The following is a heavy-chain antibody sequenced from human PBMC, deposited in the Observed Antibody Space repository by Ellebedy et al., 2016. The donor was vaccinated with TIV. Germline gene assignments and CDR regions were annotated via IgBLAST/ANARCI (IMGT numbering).Heavy chain of an antibody. J-gene: IGHJ6*02. CDR3: ARGFRFGMDV. CDR2: IYSDATT. Sequence: PGGSLRLSCAASGFTVSSVYASWVRQAPGKGPEWLSVIYSDATTYYADSVKGRFTISRYNSKNTLYLQMNSLRAEDTAVYYCARGFRFGMDVWGQGTTVTVSS. CDR1: GFTVSSVY. V-gene: IGHV3-66*01. D-gene: IGHD3-10*01.